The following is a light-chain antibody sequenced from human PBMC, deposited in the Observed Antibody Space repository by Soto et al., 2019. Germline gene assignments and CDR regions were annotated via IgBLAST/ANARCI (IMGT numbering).Light chain of an antibody. CDR1: QRVSSN. CDR2: GAS. V-gene: IGKV3-15*01. Sequence: EIVMTHSPTTLSVSPGERATLSCRASQRVSSNLAWYQQKPGHAHRLLIYGASTRATGIPARFSGSGSGTDFNLTNSSLQSEDFAVYYCQQYKNWSPYTFGQGTKMEIK. J-gene: IGKJ2*01. CDR3: QQYKNWSPYT.